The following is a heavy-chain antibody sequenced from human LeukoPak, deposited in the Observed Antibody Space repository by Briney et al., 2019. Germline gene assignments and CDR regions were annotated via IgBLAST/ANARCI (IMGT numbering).Heavy chain of an antibody. V-gene: IGHV3-30*02. Sequence: PGGSLRLSCAASEFTFSSYGIHWVRQAPGKGLEWVAFIRYDGSNKNYADSVKGRFTISRDNSKNTLYLQMNSLRAEDTAVYYCARSCSGGSCFPDSWGQGTLVTVSS. CDR2: IRYDGSNK. CDR3: ARSCSGGSCFPDS. D-gene: IGHD2-15*01. J-gene: IGHJ4*02. CDR1: EFTFSSYG.